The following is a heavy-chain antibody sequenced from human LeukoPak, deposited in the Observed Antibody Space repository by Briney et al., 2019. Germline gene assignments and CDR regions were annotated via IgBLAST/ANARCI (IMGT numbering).Heavy chain of an antibody. D-gene: IGHD3-22*01. CDR1: GFTFSSYA. CDR3: VRDPQYYYDSSAGHDAFDI. V-gene: IGHV3-64D*09. Sequence: GGSLRLSCSASGFTFSSYAMHWVRQAPGKGLEYVSAISSNGGSTYHADSVKGRFTISRDNSKNTLYLQMGSLRAEDTAVYYCVRDPQYYYDSSAGHDAFDIWGQGTMVTVSS. CDR2: ISSNGGST. J-gene: IGHJ3*02.